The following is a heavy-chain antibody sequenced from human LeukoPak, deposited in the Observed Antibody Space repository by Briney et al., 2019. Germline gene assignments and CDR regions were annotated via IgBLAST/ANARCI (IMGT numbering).Heavy chain of an antibody. J-gene: IGHJ3*02. Sequence: PGGSLRLSCAASGFTFSSYWMSWVRQAPGKGLEWVANIKQDGSEKYYVDSVKGRFTISRDNAKNSLYLQMNSLRAEDTAVYYCASPIIVVVPAAISTNDAFDIWGQGTMVTVSS. D-gene: IGHD2-2*01. V-gene: IGHV3-7*01. CDR3: ASPIIVVVPAAISTNDAFDI. CDR1: GFTFSSYW. CDR2: IKQDGSEK.